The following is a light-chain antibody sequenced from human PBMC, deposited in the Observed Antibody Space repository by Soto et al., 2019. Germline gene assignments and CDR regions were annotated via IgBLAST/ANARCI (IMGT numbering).Light chain of an antibody. J-gene: IGLJ2*01. CDR1: SSDVGGYNY. CDR3: SSYTGSSTYVL. V-gene: IGLV2-14*01. Sequence: QSVLTQPASVSGSPGQSITSSCTGTSSDVGGYNYVSWYQQHPGKAPKLMIYDVSNRPSGVSNRFSGSKSGNTASLTISGLQAEDETDYYCSSYTGSSTYVLFGGGTKLTVL. CDR2: DVS.